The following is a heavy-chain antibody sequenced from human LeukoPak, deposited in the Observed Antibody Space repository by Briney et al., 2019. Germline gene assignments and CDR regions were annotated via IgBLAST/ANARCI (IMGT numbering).Heavy chain of an antibody. D-gene: IGHD1-26*01. V-gene: IGHV3-30*18. Sequence: GRSLRLSCAASGFTFSSYGMHWVRQAPGKGLEWVAVISYDGSNKYYADSVKGRFTISRDNSKNTLYLQMNSLRAEDTAVYYCAKVFIVGAGAFDTWGQGIMVTVSS. CDR2: ISYDGSNK. J-gene: IGHJ3*02. CDR3: AKVFIVGAGAFDT. CDR1: GFTFSSYG.